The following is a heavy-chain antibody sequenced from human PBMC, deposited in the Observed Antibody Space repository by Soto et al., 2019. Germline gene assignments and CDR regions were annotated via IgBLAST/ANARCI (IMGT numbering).Heavy chain of an antibody. D-gene: IGHD4-17*01. CDR3: ARPDFGDYWYFDL. CDR2: IIPALGTT. V-gene: IGHV1-69*08. Sequence: QDQLVQSGAEVKKPGSSVKVSCKAFGGPFSSHTFSWVRQAPGQGLEWMGRIIPALGTTTYAQKFQGRVTITADESVTTGYMELNSLRTEDTAVYYCARPDFGDYWYFDLWGRGTLVTVSS. J-gene: IGHJ2*01. CDR1: GGPFSSHT.